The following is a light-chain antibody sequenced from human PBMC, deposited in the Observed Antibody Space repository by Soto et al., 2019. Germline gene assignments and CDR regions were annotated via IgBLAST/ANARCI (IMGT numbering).Light chain of an antibody. CDR1: QSISSW. CDR3: QQYNSYPLT. Sequence: DITLSTSPSTLSASVEDRVTITCRASQSISSWLAWYQQKPGKAPKLLIYDASSWASGVPSRFSGSGSGTEFTLTISSLQPDDFATYYCQQYNSYPLTFGQGTKVDI. J-gene: IGKJ1*01. CDR2: DAS. V-gene: IGKV1-5*01.